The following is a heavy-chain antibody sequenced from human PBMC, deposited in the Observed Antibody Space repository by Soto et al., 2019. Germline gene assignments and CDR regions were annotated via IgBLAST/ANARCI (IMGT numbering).Heavy chain of an antibody. CDR3: AKDLVYYDILTGLTFDY. CDR2: TYYRSKWYS. CDR1: GDSVSSNSAA. Sequence: SQTLSLTCVISGDSVSSNSAAWNWIRQSPSRGLEWLGRTYYRSKWYSDYAASVESRITVNPDTSKNHFSLQLNSVTPEDTAVYYCAKDLVYYDILTGLTFDYWGQGTLVTVSS. D-gene: IGHD3-9*01. V-gene: IGHV6-1*01. J-gene: IGHJ4*02.